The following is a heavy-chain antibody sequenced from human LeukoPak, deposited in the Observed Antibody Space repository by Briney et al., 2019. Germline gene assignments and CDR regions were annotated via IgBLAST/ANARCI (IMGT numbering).Heavy chain of an antibody. CDR3: ASQGSTSDY. D-gene: IGHD5/OR15-5a*01. Sequence: GGSLRLSCAGSGFTLSNYWMTWVRQAPGKGLEWVSSISSSSSYIYYADSVKGRFTISRDNAKNSLYLQMNSLRAEDTAVYYCASQGSTSDYWGQGTLVTVSS. CDR2: ISSSSSYI. J-gene: IGHJ4*02. V-gene: IGHV3-21*01. CDR1: GFTLSNYW.